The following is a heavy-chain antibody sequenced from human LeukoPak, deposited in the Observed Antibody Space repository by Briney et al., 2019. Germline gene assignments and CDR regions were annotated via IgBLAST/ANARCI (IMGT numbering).Heavy chain of an antibody. D-gene: IGHD6-13*01. CDR2: FYYSGST. V-gene: IGHV4-39*01. J-gene: IGHJ5*02. Sequence: PSETLSLTCTVSGVSISSSSYYWGWIRQPPGKGLEWIGSFYYSGSTYYNPSLKRRVTISVDTPKNQFSLKLTSVTAADTAVYYCASLPLGQLVQFWFAPWGQGTLVTVSS. CDR3: ASLPLGQLVQFWFAP. CDR1: GVSISSSSYY.